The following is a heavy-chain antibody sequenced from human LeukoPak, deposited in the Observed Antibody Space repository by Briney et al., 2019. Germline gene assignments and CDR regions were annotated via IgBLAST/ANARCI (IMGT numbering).Heavy chain of an antibody. J-gene: IGHJ4*02. D-gene: IGHD2-21*02. V-gene: IGHV3-23*01. CDR3: AKETPVTGCHLDH. Sequence: PGGSLRLSCAASGFTFSSYGMSWARQAPGRGLEWVSGISGSGASTYYAASLKGRFTISRDNSKNTLFLQMKSLRVEDTAVYYCAKETPVTGCHLDHWGQGSLVTVSS. CDR2: ISGSGAST. CDR1: GFTFSSYG.